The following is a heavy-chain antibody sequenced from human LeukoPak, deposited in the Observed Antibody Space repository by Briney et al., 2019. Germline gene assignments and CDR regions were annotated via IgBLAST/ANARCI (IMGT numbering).Heavy chain of an antibody. D-gene: IGHD1-1*01. CDR1: GGSISSYY. Sequence: TSETLSLTCTVSGGSISSYYWSWIRQPAGKGLGWIGRIYTSGSTNYNPSLKSRVTMSVDTSKNQFSLKLSSVTAADTAVYYCARGGGTWFDPWGQGTLVTVSS. CDR2: IYTSGST. CDR3: ARGGGTWFDP. J-gene: IGHJ5*02. V-gene: IGHV4-4*07.